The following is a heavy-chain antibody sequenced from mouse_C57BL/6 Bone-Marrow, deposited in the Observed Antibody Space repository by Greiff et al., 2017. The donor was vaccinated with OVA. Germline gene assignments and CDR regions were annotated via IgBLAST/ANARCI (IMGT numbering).Heavy chain of an antibody. CDR2: IDPEDGET. CDR1: GFNIKDYY. Sequence: VQLQQSGAELVKPGASVKLSCTASGFNIKDYYMHWVKQRSEQGLEWIGRIDPEDGETKYAPKFKGKATITADTSYKTAYLKFSSLTSEDATVYYCAPLRSLWAYWGQGTLVTVSA. V-gene: IGHV14-2*01. D-gene: IGHD1-1*01. CDR3: APLRSLWAY. J-gene: IGHJ3*01.